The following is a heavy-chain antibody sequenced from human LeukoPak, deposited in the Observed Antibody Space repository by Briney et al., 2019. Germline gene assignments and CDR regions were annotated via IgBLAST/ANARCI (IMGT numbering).Heavy chain of an antibody. CDR2: ISDSGNT. CDR1: GFTLSSYA. CDR3: AKAPVTTCRGAYCYPFDY. V-gene: IGHV3-23*01. J-gene: IGHJ4*02. Sequence: GGSLRLSCAASGFTLSSYAMSWVRQAPGKGLEWVSAISDSGNTYHADYVKGRFTISRDSSKNTLFLQMNRLRPEDAAVYYCAKAPVTTCRGAYCYPFDYWGQGTLVTVSS. D-gene: IGHD2-21*01.